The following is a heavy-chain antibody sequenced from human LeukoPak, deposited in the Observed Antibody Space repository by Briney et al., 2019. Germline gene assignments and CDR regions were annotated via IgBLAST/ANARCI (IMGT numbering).Heavy chain of an antibody. D-gene: IGHD3-10*01. Sequence: GGSLRLSCAASGFTVSSNYMSWVRQAPGKGLEWVSVIYSGGSTYYADSVKGRFTISRDNSKNTLYLQMKSLRAEDTAVYYCARDYYGSGSWDYWGQGTLVTVSS. CDR1: GFTVSSNY. V-gene: IGHV3-53*01. CDR2: IYSGGST. J-gene: IGHJ4*02. CDR3: ARDYYGSGSWDY.